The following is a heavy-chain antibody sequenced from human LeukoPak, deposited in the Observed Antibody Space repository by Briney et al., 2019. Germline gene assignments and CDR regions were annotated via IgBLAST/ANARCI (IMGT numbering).Heavy chain of an antibody. CDR2: INHSGST. CDR1: GVSFSGYY. D-gene: IGHD6-19*01. V-gene: IGHV4-34*01. Sequence: PSETLSLTCAVYGVSFSGYYWSWIRQPPGKGLEWIGEINHSGSTNHNPSLKSRVTISVDTSKNQFSLKLSSVTAADTAVYYCARGPYDSSGWYGYYYYGMDVWGQGTTVTVSS. J-gene: IGHJ6*02. CDR3: ARGPYDSSGWYGYYYYGMDV.